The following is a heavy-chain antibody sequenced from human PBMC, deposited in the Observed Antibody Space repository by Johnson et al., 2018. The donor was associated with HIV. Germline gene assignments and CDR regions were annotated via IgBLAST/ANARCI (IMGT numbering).Heavy chain of an antibody. V-gene: IGHV3-15*01. Sequence: EVQLVESGGGLVQPGGSLRLSCAASGFTVSSNYMSWVRQAPGKGLEWVGRIKSKTDGGTTDYAAPVKGRFTISRDDSKNTLYLQMNSLKTEDTAVYYCTTDYRLTVVTRSDAFDIWGQGTMVTVSS. CDR1: GFTVSSNY. CDR3: TTDYRLTVVTRSDAFDI. CDR2: IKSKTDGGTT. J-gene: IGHJ3*02. D-gene: IGHD4-23*01.